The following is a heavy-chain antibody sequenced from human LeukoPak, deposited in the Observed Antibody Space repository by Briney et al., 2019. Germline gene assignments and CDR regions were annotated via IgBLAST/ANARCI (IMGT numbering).Heavy chain of an antibody. D-gene: IGHD4-17*01. Sequence: GGSLRLSCAASGFTFSTYWMSWVRQAPGKGLEWVANIKPDGSQKYYVDSVKGRFTISRDNAKNSLYLQMNSLRAEDTAIYYCAKDDDDGDHVVVDHWGQGTLVTVSS. CDR3: AKDDDDGDHVVVDH. CDR2: IKPDGSQK. J-gene: IGHJ4*02. V-gene: IGHV3-7*05. CDR1: GFTFSTYW.